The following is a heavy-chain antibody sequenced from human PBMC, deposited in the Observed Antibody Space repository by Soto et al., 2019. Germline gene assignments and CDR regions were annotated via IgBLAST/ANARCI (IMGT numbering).Heavy chain of an antibody. CDR1: GGPISSYY. Sequence: PSETPFPTCTVSGGPISSYYWSRIPQPPGKGLEWIGYIYYSGSTNYNPSLKSRVTISVDTSKNQFSLKLSSVTAADTAVYYCARHSYYYYYMDVWGKGTTVTVSS. CDR3: ARHSYYYYYMDV. CDR2: IYYSGST. V-gene: IGHV4-59*08. J-gene: IGHJ6*03.